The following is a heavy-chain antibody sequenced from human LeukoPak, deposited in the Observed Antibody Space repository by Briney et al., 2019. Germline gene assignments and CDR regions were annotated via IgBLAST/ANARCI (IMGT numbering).Heavy chain of an antibody. D-gene: IGHD3-22*01. V-gene: IGHV3-23*01. Sequence: GGSLRLSCAASGFTFSSYAMSWVRQAPGKGLEWVSTISGSGGSTYYADSVKGRFTISRDNSKNTLYLQMSSLRAEDTAGYYCAKGFLYDSSGYYVGWYFELWGRGTLVTVSS. CDR3: AKGFLYDSSGYYVGWYFEL. J-gene: IGHJ2*01. CDR2: ISGSGGST. CDR1: GFTFSSYA.